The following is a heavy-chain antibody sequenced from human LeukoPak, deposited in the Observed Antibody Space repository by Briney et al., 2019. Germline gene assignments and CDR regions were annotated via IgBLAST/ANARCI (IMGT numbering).Heavy chain of an antibody. Sequence: GGSLRLSCAASGFTFSNYATSWVRQAPGKGLEWVSGIGGNVGSTYYADSVKGRFTISRDNSKNTLYLQMNSLRDEDTAVYYCAKGPPFIAATYYFDYWGQGTLVTVSS. J-gene: IGHJ4*02. V-gene: IGHV3-23*01. CDR1: GFTFSNYA. CDR2: IGGNVGST. CDR3: AKGPPFIAATYYFDY. D-gene: IGHD6-6*01.